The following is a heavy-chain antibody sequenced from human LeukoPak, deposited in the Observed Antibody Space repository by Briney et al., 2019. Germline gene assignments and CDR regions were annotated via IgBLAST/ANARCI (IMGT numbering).Heavy chain of an antibody. V-gene: IGHV1-2*06. CDR3: ARDLHSSAPGDFDY. J-gene: IGHJ4*02. Sequence: ASVKVSCKASGYTFTGYYMHWVRQAPGQGLKWMGRINPNSGGTNYAQKFQGRVTVTRDTSISTAYMELSTLRSDDTAVYYCARDLHSSAPGDFDYWGQGSLVTVSS. D-gene: IGHD6-13*01. CDR1: GYTFTGYY. CDR2: INPNSGGT.